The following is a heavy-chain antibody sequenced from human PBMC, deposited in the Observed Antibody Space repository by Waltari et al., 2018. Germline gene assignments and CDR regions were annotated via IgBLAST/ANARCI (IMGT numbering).Heavy chain of an antibody. Sequence: QVQLQESGPGLVEPSETLSLTCNVSGVSFSNYYWSWIRQPPGKGLEWIGYVSYIGSTTYIPSLQSRVTISIDTSEQQFSLKLTSVTPADTAVYYCARTMSTWGYGDYYFDYWGQGTLVTVSS. D-gene: IGHD7-27*01. CDR1: GVSFSNYY. CDR3: ARTMSTWGYGDYYFDY. V-gene: IGHV4-59*01. J-gene: IGHJ4*02. CDR2: VSYIGST.